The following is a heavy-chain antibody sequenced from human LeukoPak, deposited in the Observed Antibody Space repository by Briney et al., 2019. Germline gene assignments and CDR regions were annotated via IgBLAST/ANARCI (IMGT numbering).Heavy chain of an antibody. CDR2: ISSSSSYT. CDR1: GFTFSSYS. Sequence: PGGSLRLSCAASGFTFSSYSMNWVRQAPGKGLEWVSSISSSSSYTYYADSVRGRFTISRDNAKNSLYLQMDSLRAEDTTVYYCARGGIITSYAFEIWGQGTMVTVSS. D-gene: IGHD1-26*01. V-gene: IGHV3-21*01. CDR3: ARGGIITSYAFEI. J-gene: IGHJ3*02.